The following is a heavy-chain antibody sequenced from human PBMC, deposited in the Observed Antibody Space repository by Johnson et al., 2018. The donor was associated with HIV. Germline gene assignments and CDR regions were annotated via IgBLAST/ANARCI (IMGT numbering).Heavy chain of an antibody. J-gene: IGHJ3*02. D-gene: IGHD1-1*01. V-gene: IGHV3-74*03. CDR2: ITWNGGRT. CDR3: ARDLDWVDGFDI. Sequence: VQLVESGGGLVQPGGSLRLSCAASGFTFSSYWMPWVRQAPGKGLAWVSRITWNGGRTADGDSVKGRFTISSDNAKNSRYLQMDSLRAEDTAVYYCARDLDWVDGFDIWGQGTMVSVSS. CDR1: GFTFSSYW.